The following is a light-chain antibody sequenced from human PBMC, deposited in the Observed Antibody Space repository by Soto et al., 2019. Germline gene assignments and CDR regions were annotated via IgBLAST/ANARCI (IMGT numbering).Light chain of an antibody. CDR2: DAS. Sequence: DIQMTQSPSTLSASVGDRVTITCRTSQSISTWLAWYQQKPGKAPKLLIYDASSLGSGVPSRFSGSGSGTEFTLTISSLQPDGFATYYCQQYNTYLSFGGGTKVDIK. CDR3: QQYNTYLS. V-gene: IGKV1-5*01. CDR1: QSISTW. J-gene: IGKJ4*01.